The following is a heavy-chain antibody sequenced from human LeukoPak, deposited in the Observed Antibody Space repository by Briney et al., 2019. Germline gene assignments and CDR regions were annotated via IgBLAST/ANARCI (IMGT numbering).Heavy chain of an antibody. CDR2: ISSGSSTI. V-gene: IGHV3-48*04. Sequence: GGSLRLSCAVSGFTFSTYGMNWVRQTPGKGLEWVSYISSGSSTINYADSVKGRFTISRDNAKNSLYLQMNSLRAEDTAVYYCARDRPYYYDSSGSADAFDIWGQGTMVTVSS. CDR3: ARDRPYYYDSSGSADAFDI. CDR1: GFTFSTYG. J-gene: IGHJ3*02. D-gene: IGHD3-22*01.